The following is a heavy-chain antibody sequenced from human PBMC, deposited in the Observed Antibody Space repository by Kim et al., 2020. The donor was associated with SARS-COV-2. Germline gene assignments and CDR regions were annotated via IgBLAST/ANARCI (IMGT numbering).Heavy chain of an antibody. CDR3: ARHEDDTYYYDSSGYYNGADYAFDI. Sequence: GESLKISCKGSGYSFTSYWISWVRQMPGKGLEWMGRIDPSDSYTNYSPSFQGHVTISADKSISTAYLQWSSLKASDTAMYYCARHEDDTYYYDSSGYYNGADYAFDIWGQGTMVTVSS. V-gene: IGHV5-10-1*01. CDR2: IDPSDSYT. CDR1: GYSFTSYW. J-gene: IGHJ3*02. D-gene: IGHD3-22*01.